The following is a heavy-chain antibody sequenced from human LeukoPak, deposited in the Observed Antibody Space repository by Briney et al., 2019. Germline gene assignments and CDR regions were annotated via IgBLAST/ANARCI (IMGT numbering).Heavy chain of an antibody. CDR1: GYTFTSYD. D-gene: IGHD3-10*01. V-gene: IGHV1-8*01. CDR2: MNPNSGNT. CDR3: ARSRPLYKGWFDP. J-gene: IGHJ5*02. Sequence: ASVKVSCKASGYTFTSYDINWVRQATGQGLEWMGWMNPNSGNTGYAQKFQGRVTMTRNTSISTAYMELSSLRSEDTAVYYCARSRPLYKGWFDPLGQGTLVTVSS.